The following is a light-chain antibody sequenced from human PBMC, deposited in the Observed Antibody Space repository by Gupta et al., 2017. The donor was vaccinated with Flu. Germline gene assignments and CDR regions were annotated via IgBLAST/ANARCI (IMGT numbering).Light chain of an antibody. CDR3: CSYAGSSTKYV. Sequence: QSALTQPASVSGSPGQSITISCTGTSSDVGSYNLVSWYQQHPGKAPKLMIYEGSKRLSGVSNRFSGSKSGNTASLTTSGLQAEDEADDYCCSYAGSSTKYVFGTGTKVTVL. V-gene: IGLV2-23*01. J-gene: IGLJ1*01. CDR2: EGS. CDR1: SSDVGSYNL.